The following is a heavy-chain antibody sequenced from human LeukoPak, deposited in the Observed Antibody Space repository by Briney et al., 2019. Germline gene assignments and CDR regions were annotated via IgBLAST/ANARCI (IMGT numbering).Heavy chain of an antibody. CDR1: GFTLSSFA. Sequence: GGSLRLSCAASGFTLSSFAMHWVRQAPGKGLEWVAVISYDGSNKYYADSVKGRFTISRDNSKNTLYLQMNSLRAEDTAVYYCARDGYGDFHFDYWGQGTLVTVSS. D-gene: IGHD4-17*01. J-gene: IGHJ4*02. CDR3: ARDGYGDFHFDY. V-gene: IGHV3-30-3*01. CDR2: ISYDGSNK.